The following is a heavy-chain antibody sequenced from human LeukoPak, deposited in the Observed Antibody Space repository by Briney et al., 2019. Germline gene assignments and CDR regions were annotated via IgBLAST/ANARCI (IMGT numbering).Heavy chain of an antibody. CDR2: MDPTSANT. J-gene: IGHJ5*02. V-gene: IGHV1-8*03. CDR3: VRGRNYGSERYYKTIFWSWFDT. Sequence: ASVKVSCKASGYTFTNCDINWVRQATGQGLEWMGWMDPTSANTGYAQKFQGRVTLTRDTSISTAYMELSSLRSEDTAVYYCVRGRNYGSERYYKTIFWSWFDTWGQGTLVAVSS. CDR1: GYTFTNCD. D-gene: IGHD3-10*01.